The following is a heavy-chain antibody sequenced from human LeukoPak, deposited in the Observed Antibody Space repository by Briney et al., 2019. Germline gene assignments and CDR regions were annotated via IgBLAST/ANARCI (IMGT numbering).Heavy chain of an antibody. CDR3: ARVYGGNLGYYYYYGMDV. CDR1: GYTFTGYY. V-gene: IGHV1-2*02. CDR2: NNPNSGGT. Sequence: ASVKVSCKASGYTFTGYYMHWVRQAPGQGLEWMGWNNPNSGGTNYAQKFQGRVTMTRDTSISTAYMELSRLRSDDTAVYYCARVYGGNLGYYYYYGMDVWGQGTTVTVSS. J-gene: IGHJ6*02. D-gene: IGHD4-23*01.